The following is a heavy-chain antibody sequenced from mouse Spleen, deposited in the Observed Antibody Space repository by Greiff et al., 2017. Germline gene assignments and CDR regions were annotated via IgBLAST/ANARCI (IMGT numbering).Heavy chain of an antibody. Sequence: QVQLKQPGAELVKPGASVKVSCKASGYTFTSYWMHWVKQRPGQGLEWIGRIHPSDSDTNYNQKFKGKATLTVDKSSSTAYMQLSSLTSEDSAVYYCAKGTGTGAWFAYWGQGTLVTVSA. V-gene: IGHV1-74*01. D-gene: IGHD4-1*01. CDR2: IHPSDSDT. CDR3: AKGTGTGAWFAY. J-gene: IGHJ3*01. CDR1: GYTFTSYW.